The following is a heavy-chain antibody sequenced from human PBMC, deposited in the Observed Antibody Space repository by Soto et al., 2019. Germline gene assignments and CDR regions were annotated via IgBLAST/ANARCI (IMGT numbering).Heavy chain of an antibody. Sequence: SETLSLTCAVYSGPFNMYFWTWIRQSPGKGLEWLGEIDHRERTNYSPSLRSRITISADPSKDQFSLRLNSVTAADTAVYYCARDRDILVVAPDKRRHFYRYGLDVWGQGTTVTVSS. J-gene: IGHJ6*02. V-gene: IGHV4-34*10. CDR1: SGPFNMYF. D-gene: IGHD2-2*01. CDR2: IDHRERT. CDR3: ARDRDILVVAPDKRRHFYRYGLDV.